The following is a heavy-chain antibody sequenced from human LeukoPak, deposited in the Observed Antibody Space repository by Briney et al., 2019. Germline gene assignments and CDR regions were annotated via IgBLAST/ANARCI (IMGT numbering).Heavy chain of an antibody. CDR1: GFTFSSYE. Sequence: GGSLGLSCAASGFTFSSYEMKLVRQAPGKGLEWVSYISSSGSTIYYADSVKGRFTISRDNAKNSLYLQMNSLRAEDTAVYYCASLGQWLETFDYWGQGTLVTVSS. CDR2: ISSSGSTI. CDR3: ASLGQWLETFDY. J-gene: IGHJ4*02. D-gene: IGHD6-19*01. V-gene: IGHV3-48*03.